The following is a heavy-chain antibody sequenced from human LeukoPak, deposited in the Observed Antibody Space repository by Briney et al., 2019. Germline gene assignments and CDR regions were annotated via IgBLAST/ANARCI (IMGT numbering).Heavy chain of an antibody. J-gene: IGHJ4*02. D-gene: IGHD6-13*01. CDR1: GFTFGKYW. V-gene: IGHV3-7*03. CDR3: ARDFAYSRLDS. CDR2: INPDGAVK. Sequence: GGSLRLSCVASGFTFGKYWMSWVRQAPGKGLEWVASINPDGAVKYHAHSLKGRFTISRDNAENSLYLQMNSLRAEDTALHYCARDFAYSRLDSWGQGTLVTVSS.